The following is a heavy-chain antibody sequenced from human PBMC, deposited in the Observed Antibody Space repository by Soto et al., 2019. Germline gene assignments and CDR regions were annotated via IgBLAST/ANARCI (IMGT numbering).Heavy chain of an antibody. J-gene: IGHJ4*02. Sequence: QVQLVESGGGVVQPGRSLRLSCAASGFTFSSYGMHWVRQAPGKGLEWGAVIWYDGSNKYYADSVKGRFTISRDNSKNTLYLQMNNLRAEDTAVYYCARDAQTAMPIIPFCDYWGQGTLVTVSS. D-gene: IGHD5-18*01. CDR1: GFTFSSYG. CDR3: ARDAQTAMPIIPFCDY. V-gene: IGHV3-33*01. CDR2: IWYDGSNK.